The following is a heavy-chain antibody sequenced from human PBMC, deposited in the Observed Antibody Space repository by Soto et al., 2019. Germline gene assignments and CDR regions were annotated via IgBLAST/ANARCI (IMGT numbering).Heavy chain of an antibody. CDR2: IKQDGSEE. D-gene: IGHD6-13*01. V-gene: IGHV3-7*01. J-gene: IGHJ6*02. CDR3: ARIAASGRGWDV. CDR1: GFTFSSYW. Sequence: EVQLVESGGGLVQPGGSLRLSCVDSGFTFSSYWMSWVRQARVKGLEWVGNIKQDGSEENYVDSVKGRFTISRDNAKKSMYLQMNSLRGEDTAVYYCARIAASGRGWDVWGQGTTVVVSS.